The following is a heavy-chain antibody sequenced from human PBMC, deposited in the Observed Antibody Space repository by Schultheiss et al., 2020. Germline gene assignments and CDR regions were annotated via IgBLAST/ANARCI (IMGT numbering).Heavy chain of an antibody. Sequence: ASVKVSCKASGYTFTGYYMHWVRQAPGQGLGWMGWINPNSGNTGYAQKFQERVTITRDMSTSTAYMELSSLGSEDTAVYYCAKTGGVCHSFDYWGQGTLVTVSS. V-gene: IGHV1-8*03. D-gene: IGHD2-8*02. J-gene: IGHJ4*02. CDR2: INPNSGNT. CDR3: AKTGGVCHSFDY. CDR1: GYTFTGYY.